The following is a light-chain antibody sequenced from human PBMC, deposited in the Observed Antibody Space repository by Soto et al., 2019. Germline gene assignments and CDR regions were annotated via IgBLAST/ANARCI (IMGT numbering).Light chain of an antibody. Sequence: QSVLTQPASVSGSPGQSITISCTGTSSDVGGYNYVSWYQQHPGKAPKLMIYDVGNRPSGVSNRFSGSKSGNTASLTISGLQAEDEADYYCSSYTSSSTYVFGTGTKLTVL. CDR2: DVG. V-gene: IGLV2-14*01. CDR1: SSDVGGYNY. CDR3: SSYTSSSTYV. J-gene: IGLJ1*01.